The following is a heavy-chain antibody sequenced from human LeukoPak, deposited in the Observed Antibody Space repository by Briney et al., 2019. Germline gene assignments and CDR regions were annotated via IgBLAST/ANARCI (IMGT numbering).Heavy chain of an antibody. Sequence: GGSLRLSCAASGFTFSSYWMHWVRQAPGKGLEWVAVISYDGSNKYYADSVKGRFTISRDNSKNTLYLQMNSLRAEDTAVYYCARDSRVAVAGTFDYWGQGTLVTVSS. V-gene: IGHV3-30-3*01. D-gene: IGHD6-19*01. J-gene: IGHJ4*02. CDR1: GFTFSSYW. CDR3: ARDSRVAVAGTFDY. CDR2: ISYDGSNK.